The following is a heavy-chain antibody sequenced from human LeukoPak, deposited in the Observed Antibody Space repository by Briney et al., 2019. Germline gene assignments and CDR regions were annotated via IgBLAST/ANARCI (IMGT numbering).Heavy chain of an antibody. Sequence: GGSLRLSCAASGFTFSGYGMNWVRQAPGKGLEWVSSISSGGSYMYYADSLKGRFTISRDNAKNSLYLQMNSLRAEDTAVYYCARVGAKGGWYFDLWGRGTLVAVSS. D-gene: IGHD3-10*01. J-gene: IGHJ2*01. V-gene: IGHV3-21*01. CDR3: ARVGAKGGWYFDL. CDR2: ISSGGSYM. CDR1: GFTFSGYG.